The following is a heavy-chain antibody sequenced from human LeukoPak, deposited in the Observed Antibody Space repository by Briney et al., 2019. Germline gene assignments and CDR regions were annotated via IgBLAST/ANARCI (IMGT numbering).Heavy chain of an antibody. CDR2: IRNDGSNR. Sequence: GGSLRLSCAASGFTFSSYGMHWVRQAPGKGLEWVTFIRNDGSNRYYANSVKDRFTISRDNAKNSLYLQMNSLRAEDTAVYYCARADRGLGELSLNFDYWGQGTLVTVSS. CDR3: ARADRGLGELSLNFDY. CDR1: GFTFSSYG. D-gene: IGHD3-16*02. J-gene: IGHJ4*02. V-gene: IGHV3-30*02.